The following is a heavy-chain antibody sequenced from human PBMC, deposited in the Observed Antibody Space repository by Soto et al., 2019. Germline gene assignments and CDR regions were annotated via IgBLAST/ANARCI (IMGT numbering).Heavy chain of an antibody. Sequence: QVQLQESGPGLVKPSETLSLTCTVSGGSVSSGSYYWSWIRQPPGKGLEWIGYIYYSGSTNYNPSLRGRATLSVDASEDQFSLKLSSVTAADTGVYYCARGRPPIAAIRLMDVWGQGTTVTVSS. J-gene: IGHJ6*02. D-gene: IGHD6-6*01. V-gene: IGHV4-61*01. CDR1: GGSVSSGSYY. CDR2: IYYSGST. CDR3: ARGRPPIAAIRLMDV.